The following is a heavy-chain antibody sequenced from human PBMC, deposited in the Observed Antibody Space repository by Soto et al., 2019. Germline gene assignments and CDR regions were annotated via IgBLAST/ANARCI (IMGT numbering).Heavy chain of an antibody. V-gene: IGHV4-59*01. CDR3: ARERSYYYYMDV. CDR2: IYYSGST. Sequence: SETLSLTCTVSGGSISSYYWSWIRQPPGKGLEWIGYIYYSGSTNYNPSLKSRVTISVDTSKNQFSLKLSSVTAADTAVYYCARERSYYYYMDVWGKGTTVTVS. CDR1: GGSISSYY. J-gene: IGHJ6*03.